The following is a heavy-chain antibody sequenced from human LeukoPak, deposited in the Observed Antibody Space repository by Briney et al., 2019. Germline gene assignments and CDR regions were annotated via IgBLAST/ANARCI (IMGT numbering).Heavy chain of an antibody. V-gene: IGHV4-59*01. Sequence: SETLSLTCTVSGGSISSFYWNWIRQPPGKGLEWIGYIYHSESTNYNPSLKGRVTISADTSKNQFSLKLSSVTAADTAVYYCARGTSYSGATFLYWGQGALVTVSS. CDR1: GGSISSFY. CDR2: IYHSEST. CDR3: ARGTSYSGATFLY. D-gene: IGHD1-26*01. J-gene: IGHJ4*02.